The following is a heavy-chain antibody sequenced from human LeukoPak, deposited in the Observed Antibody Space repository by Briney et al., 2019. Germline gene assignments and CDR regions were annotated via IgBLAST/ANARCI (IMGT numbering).Heavy chain of an antibody. D-gene: IGHD1-26*01. CDR3: ARYGSPHDAFDI. J-gene: IGHJ3*02. CDR2: IYHSGST. Sequence: SETLSLTCTVSGYSISSGYYWGWIRQPPGKGREWIGTIYHSGSTYYNPSLKSRVTISVDTSKNQFSLKLSSMTAADTAVYYCARYGSPHDAFDIWGQGTMVTVSS. CDR1: GYSISSGYY. V-gene: IGHV4-38-2*02.